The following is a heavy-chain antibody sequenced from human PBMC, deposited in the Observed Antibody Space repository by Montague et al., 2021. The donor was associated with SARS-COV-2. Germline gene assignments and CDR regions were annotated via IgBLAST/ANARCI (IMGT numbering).Heavy chain of an antibody. CDR2: IXXXYYN. J-gene: IGHJ3*02. V-gene: IGHV2-70*01. D-gene: IGHD1-1*01. Sequence: VKPTPTLTLTCTFSGFSLTTSGVSVGWMRQPPGKSPEWLALIXXXYYNFYTSSLRTKLTISKDTSNNLVVLTMPNMDPVDTATYYCVRIAEDSSNFDAFDTWGQGAPVIVSA. CDR1: GFSLTTSGVS. CDR3: VRIAEDSSNFDAFDT.